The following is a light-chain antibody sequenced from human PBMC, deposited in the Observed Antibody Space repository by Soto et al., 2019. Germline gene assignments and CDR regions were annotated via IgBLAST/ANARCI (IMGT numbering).Light chain of an antibody. CDR2: DAS. CDR1: QDISHY. V-gene: IGKV1-33*01. Sequence: DIQMTQSPSSLSASVGDRVTITCQASQDISHYLNWYQQKPGKDPKLLIYDASNLETGVPSRFSGSGSGTDFTFAISSLQPEDIATYYCQQYDNLPLTFGGGTKVEIK. CDR3: QQYDNLPLT. J-gene: IGKJ4*01.